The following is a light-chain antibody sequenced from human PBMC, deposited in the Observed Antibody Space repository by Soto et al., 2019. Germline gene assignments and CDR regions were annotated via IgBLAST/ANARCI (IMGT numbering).Light chain of an antibody. Sequence: DIQLTQSPSFLSASVGDRVTITCRASQGIGNYLAWYQQKAGKAPKLLIYAASTLQSGVPSRFSGSGSGTEFTLTISSLQPEDFATYYCEQLKSYPRITFGQGTRLEI. V-gene: IGKV1-9*01. CDR2: AAS. J-gene: IGKJ5*01. CDR3: EQLKSYPRIT. CDR1: QGIGNY.